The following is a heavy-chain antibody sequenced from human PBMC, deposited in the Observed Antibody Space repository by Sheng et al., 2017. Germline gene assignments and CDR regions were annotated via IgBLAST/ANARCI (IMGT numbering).Heavy chain of an antibody. D-gene: IGHD5-12*01. CDR1: GFTFSSYA. Sequence: EVQLVESGGGLVQPGGSLRLSCAASGFTFSSYAMHWVRQAPGKGLEYVSAISSNGGSTYYANSVKGRFTISRDNSKNTLYLQMGSLRAEDMAVYYCARDGYNYGRDYWGQGTLVTVSS. CDR2: ISSNGGST. V-gene: IGHV3-64*01. CDR3: ARDGYNYGRDY. J-gene: IGHJ4*02.